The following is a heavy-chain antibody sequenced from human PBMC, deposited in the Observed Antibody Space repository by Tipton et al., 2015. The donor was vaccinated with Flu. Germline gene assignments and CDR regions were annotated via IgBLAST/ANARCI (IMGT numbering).Heavy chain of an antibody. Sequence: QVQLVQSGAEVKKPGSSVKVSCKASGGTFRNFGFSWVRQAPGQGPEWMGGVLPKFGTTNYAQKFQVRVTISADESTNTAYMELSSLRFEDTAVYYCAFVHRGHFYYGMDVWGQGTTVTVSS. CDR1: GGTFRNFG. D-gene: IGHD3-10*01. CDR2: VLPKFGTT. J-gene: IGHJ6*02. V-gene: IGHV1-69*01. CDR3: AFVHRGHFYYGMDV.